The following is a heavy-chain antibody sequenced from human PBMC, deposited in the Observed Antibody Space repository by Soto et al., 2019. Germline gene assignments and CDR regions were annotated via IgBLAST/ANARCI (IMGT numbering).Heavy chain of an antibody. Sequence: LRLSCAASGFTFSSYAMSWVRQAPGKGLEWVSAISGSGGSTYYADSVKGRFTISRDNSKNTLYLQMNSLRAEDTAVYYCAKTNNIVVVPAAPGYAFDIWGQGTMVTVSS. V-gene: IGHV3-23*01. J-gene: IGHJ3*02. CDR1: GFTFSSYA. D-gene: IGHD2-2*01. CDR2: ISGSGGST. CDR3: AKTNNIVVVPAAPGYAFDI.